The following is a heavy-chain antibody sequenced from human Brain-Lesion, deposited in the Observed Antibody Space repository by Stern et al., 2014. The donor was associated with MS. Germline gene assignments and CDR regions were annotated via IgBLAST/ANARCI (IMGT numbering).Heavy chain of an antibody. CDR2: SDHSGST. J-gene: IGHJ4*02. CDR1: GGSISSSNW. D-gene: IGHD6-13*01. CDR3: ARFPASRPHVFDS. V-gene: IGHV4-4*02. Sequence: QVQLQESGPGLVKPSGTLSLTCAVSGGSISSSNWWSWVRQSPGKGLEWIGESDHSGSTIYNPSLKSRVTVSVDKSKNRLSLNRRSGTAADTAVYFCARFPASRPHVFDSWGQGTLVTVSS.